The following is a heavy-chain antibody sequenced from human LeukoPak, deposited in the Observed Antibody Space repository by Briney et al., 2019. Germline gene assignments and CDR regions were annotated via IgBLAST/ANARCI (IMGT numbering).Heavy chain of an antibody. J-gene: IGHJ4*02. CDR3: VISSGYYTYDY. D-gene: IGHD3-22*01. Sequence: SETLSLTCTVSGGSISSYYWSWIRQPAGRGLEWIGRIYTSGSTNYNPSLKSRVTMSVDTSKNQFSLKLSSVTAADTAVYYCVISSGYYTYDYWGQGTLVTVSS. V-gene: IGHV4-4*07. CDR2: IYTSGST. CDR1: GGSISSYY.